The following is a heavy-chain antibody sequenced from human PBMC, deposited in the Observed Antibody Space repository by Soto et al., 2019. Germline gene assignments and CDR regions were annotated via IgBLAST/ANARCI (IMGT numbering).Heavy chain of an antibody. CDR3: ARSVEGGYCSGGSCYPINYMDV. CDR2: ISSSGSTI. J-gene: IGHJ6*03. Sequence: GGSLRLSCAASGFTFSDYYMSWIRQAPGKGLEWVSYISSSGSTIYYADSVKGRFTISRDNAKNSLYLQMNSLRAEDTAVYYCARSVEGGYCSGGSCYPINYMDVWGKGTTVTVSS. CDR1: GFTFSDYY. D-gene: IGHD2-15*01. V-gene: IGHV3-11*01.